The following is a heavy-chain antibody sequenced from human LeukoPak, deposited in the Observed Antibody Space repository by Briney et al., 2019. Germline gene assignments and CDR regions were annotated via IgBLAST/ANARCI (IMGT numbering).Heavy chain of an antibody. CDR1: GGSISSGGYY. D-gene: IGHD2-21*02. V-gene: IGHV4-31*03. CDR3: ARGFCGGDCYGSWAFDI. J-gene: IGHJ3*02. Sequence: ASQTLSLTCTVSGGSISSGGYYWSWIRQHPGKGLEWIGYIYYSGSTYYNPSLKSRVTISVDTSKNQFSLKLSSVTAADTAVCYCARGFCGGDCYGSWAFDIWGQGTMVTVSP. CDR2: IYYSGST.